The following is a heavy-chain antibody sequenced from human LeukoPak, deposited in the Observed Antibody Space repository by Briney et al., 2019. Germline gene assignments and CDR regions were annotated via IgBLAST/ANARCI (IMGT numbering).Heavy chain of an antibody. CDR2: INTNTGNP. Sequence: ASVKVSCKASGYTFTSYAMNWVRQAPGQGLEWMGWINTNTGNPTYAQGFTGRFVFSLDTSVSTAYLQISSLKAEDTAVYYCARTNYDFWSGYPYYYYYGMDVWGQGTTVTVSS. D-gene: IGHD3-3*01. V-gene: IGHV7-4-1*02. CDR3: ARTNYDFWSGYPYYYYYGMDV. CDR1: GYTFTSYA. J-gene: IGHJ6*02.